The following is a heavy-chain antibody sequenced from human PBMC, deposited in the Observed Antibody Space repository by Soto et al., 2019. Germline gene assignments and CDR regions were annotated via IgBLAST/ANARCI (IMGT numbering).Heavy chain of an antibody. V-gene: IGHV1-18*01. CDR2: ISAYNGNT. CDR3: ARDDRGYCSGGSCLAFYWFDP. J-gene: IGHJ5*02. CDR1: GYTFTSYG. D-gene: IGHD2-15*01. Sequence: GASVKVSCKASGYTFTSYGISWVRQAPGQGLEWMGWISAYNGNTNYAQKLQGRVTMTTDTSTSTAYMELRSLRSDDTAVYYCARDDRGYCSGGSCLAFYWFDPWGQGTLVTVSS.